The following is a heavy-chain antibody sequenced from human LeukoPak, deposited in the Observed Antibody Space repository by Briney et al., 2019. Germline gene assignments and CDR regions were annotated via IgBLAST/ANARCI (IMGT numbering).Heavy chain of an antibody. CDR2: TSSDLNVK. CDR1: GFTFSTYG. D-gene: IGHD3-10*01. Sequence: GGSLRLSCAASGFTFSTYGMHWVRQAPGKGLEWVAVTSSDLNVKLYADSVKGRFTISRDNSRSTLYLQMNSLRPEDTAIYYCAREGYYGSGSPPSLYFDYWGQGTLVTVSS. V-gene: IGHV3-30*03. J-gene: IGHJ4*02. CDR3: AREGYYGSGSPPSLYFDY.